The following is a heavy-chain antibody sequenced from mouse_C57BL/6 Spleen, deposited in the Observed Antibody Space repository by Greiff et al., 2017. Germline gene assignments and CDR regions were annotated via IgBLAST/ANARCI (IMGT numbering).Heavy chain of an antibody. CDR2: INPNNGGT. Sequence: EVKLMESGPELVKPGASVKIPCKASGYTFTDYNMDWVKQSHGKSLEWIGDINPNNGGTIYNQKFKGKATLTVDKSSSTAYMELRSLTSEDTAVYYCARRLYDYAMDYWGQGTSVTVSS. V-gene: IGHV1-18*01. CDR1: GYTFTDYN. CDR3: ARRLYDYAMDY. J-gene: IGHJ4*01. D-gene: IGHD3-3*01.